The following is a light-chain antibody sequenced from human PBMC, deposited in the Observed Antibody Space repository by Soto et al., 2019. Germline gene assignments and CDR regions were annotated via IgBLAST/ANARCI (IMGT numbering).Light chain of an antibody. V-gene: IGKV3-15*01. CDR1: HSLSKN. J-gene: IGKJ1*01. CDR3: QQYDKWPPT. CDR2: GAS. Sequence: EVVMTQSPATLSVSPGERATLSCRASHSLSKNLAWYQQKPGQPPSLLIYGASTRATGIPARFSGSGSETEFTLTISSLQSEDFAVYCCQQYDKWPPTFGQGTRVEI.